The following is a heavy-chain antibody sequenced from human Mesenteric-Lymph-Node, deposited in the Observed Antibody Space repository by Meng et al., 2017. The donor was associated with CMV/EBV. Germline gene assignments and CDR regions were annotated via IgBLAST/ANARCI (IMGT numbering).Heavy chain of an antibody. CDR1: GFTFSSYE. J-gene: IGHJ6*02. CDR3: AKAQDIVLMVYAIPYYYYYGMDV. V-gene: IGHV3-21*04. D-gene: IGHD2-8*01. CDR2: ISSSSSYI. Sequence: GGSLRLSCAASGFTFSSYEMNWVRQAPGKGLEWVSSISSSSSYIYYADSVKGRFTISRDNSKNTLYLQMNSLRAEDTAVYYCAKAQDIVLMVYAIPYYYYYGMDVWGQGTTVTVSS.